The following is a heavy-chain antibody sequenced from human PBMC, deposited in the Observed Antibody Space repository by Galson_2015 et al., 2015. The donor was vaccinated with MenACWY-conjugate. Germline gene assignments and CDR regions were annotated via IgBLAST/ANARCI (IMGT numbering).Heavy chain of an antibody. V-gene: IGHV3-23*01. D-gene: IGHD3-9*01. Sequence: SLRLASAVSGFPFSSYARTWVRQAPGKGLEWVSTISDSGRTTYYGVSVQGRFLISRDNFQHIVFLLMNSLRAEDAAAYYCHKDLVKNYEMLTGYFSDWGQGALVSVSS. CDR3: HKDLVKNYEMLTGYFSD. CDR1: GFPFSSYA. J-gene: IGHJ4*02. CDR2: ISDSGRTT.